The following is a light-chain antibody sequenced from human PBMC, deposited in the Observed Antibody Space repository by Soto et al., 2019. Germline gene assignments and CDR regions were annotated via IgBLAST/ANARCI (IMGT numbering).Light chain of an antibody. J-gene: IGKJ1*01. V-gene: IGKV3-20*01. CDR2: GAS. CDR3: QQYGSSPQT. CDR1: ESIKNSY. Sequence: EIVLTQSPDTLSVSAGEGATLSCRASESIKNSYLAWYRQTPGQPPRLLIFGASSRATGIPDRFSGRGSGTDFTHSISRLEPEDFAMYYCQQYGSSPQTFGQGTKVDIK.